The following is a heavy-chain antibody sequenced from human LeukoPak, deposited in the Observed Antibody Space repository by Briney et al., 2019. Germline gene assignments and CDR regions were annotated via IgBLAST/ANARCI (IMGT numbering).Heavy chain of an antibody. CDR1: GFTFSSYG. D-gene: IGHD3-22*01. V-gene: IGHV3-30*02. CDR3: ARAKAHQGNGYYDSSGQGPFDY. J-gene: IGHJ4*02. CDR2: IRYDGSNK. Sequence: PGGSLRLSCGASGFTFSSYGMHWVRQAPGKGLEWVAFIRYDGSNKYYADSVKGRFTISRDNSKNTLYLQMNSLRAEDTAVYYCARAKAHQGNGYYDSSGQGPFDYWGQGTLVTVSS.